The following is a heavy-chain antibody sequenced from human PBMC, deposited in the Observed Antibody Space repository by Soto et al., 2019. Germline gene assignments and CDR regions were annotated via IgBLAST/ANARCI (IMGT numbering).Heavy chain of an antibody. CDR3: ARERGVTTNDAFDV. CDR1: GGSIGYYY. D-gene: IGHD4-17*01. CDR2: IYYSGST. Sequence: NPSETLSLTCTVSGGSIGYYYWTWIRQPPGKGLEWIGFIYYSGSTNYNPSLKSRVTMSVDTSKNQFSLTLTSVTAADTAVYYCARERGVTTNDAFDVWGRGAMVTVSS. J-gene: IGHJ3*01. V-gene: IGHV4-59*01.